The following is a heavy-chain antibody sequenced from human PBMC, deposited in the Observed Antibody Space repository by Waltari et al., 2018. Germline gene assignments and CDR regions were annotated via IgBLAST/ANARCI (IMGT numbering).Heavy chain of an antibody. CDR1: GFTYSNHW. CDR3: ARLAPRTYRSPVPGRHYYYGMDV. J-gene: IGHJ6*02. Sequence: EEQLVESGGGLVQPGDSLRLSCAASGFTYSNHWMHWVRQAPGQGLVWVSRINGDGSTSNYADSVKGRFTISRDNTKKTLYLQMKRLRVEDTAVYYCARLAPRTYRSPVPGRHYYYGMDVWGQGTTVTVSS. CDR2: INGDGSTS. V-gene: IGHV3-74*01. D-gene: IGHD3-10*01.